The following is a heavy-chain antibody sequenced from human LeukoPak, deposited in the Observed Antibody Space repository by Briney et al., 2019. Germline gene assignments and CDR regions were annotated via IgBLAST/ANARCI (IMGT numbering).Heavy chain of an antibody. D-gene: IGHD5-18*01. CDR2: ISYDGSNK. CDR3: AKDRRDTAMDY. Sequence: PGRSLRLSCAASGFTFSSYAMHWVRQAPGKGLEWVAVISYDGSNKYYADSVKGRFTISRDNSKNTLYLQMNSLRAEDTAVYYCAKDRRDTAMDYWGQGTLVTVSS. J-gene: IGHJ4*02. V-gene: IGHV3-30-3*01. CDR1: GFTFSSYA.